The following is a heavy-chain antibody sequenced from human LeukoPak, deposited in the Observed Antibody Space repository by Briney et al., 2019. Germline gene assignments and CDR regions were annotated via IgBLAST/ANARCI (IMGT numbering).Heavy chain of an antibody. CDR1: GFTFSSYA. CDR2: ISYDGSNK. CDR3: AKEVAVAGTDWFDP. J-gene: IGHJ5*02. V-gene: IGHV3-30-3*01. D-gene: IGHD6-19*01. Sequence: GGSLRLSCAASGFTFSSYAMHWVRQAPGKGLEWVAVISYDGSNKYYADSVKGRFTISRDNSKNTLYLQMNSLRAEDTAVYYCAKEVAVAGTDWFDPWGQGTLVTVSS.